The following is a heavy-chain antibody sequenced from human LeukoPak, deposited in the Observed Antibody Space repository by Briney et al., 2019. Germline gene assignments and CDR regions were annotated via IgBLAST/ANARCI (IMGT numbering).Heavy chain of an antibody. J-gene: IGHJ5*02. CDR1: GYTVTGYD. CDR2: INPNSGGT. V-gene: IGHV1-2*02. Sequence: ASVKVSCKAAGYTVTGYDMHWVRRAAGPGLEGMGWINPNSGGTNYAQKFQGRVTMTRDTSISTAYMELSRLKSDDTAAYYCARDETTVTMNYFDPWGQGTLVTVSS. CDR3: ARDETTVTMNYFDP. D-gene: IGHD4-17*01.